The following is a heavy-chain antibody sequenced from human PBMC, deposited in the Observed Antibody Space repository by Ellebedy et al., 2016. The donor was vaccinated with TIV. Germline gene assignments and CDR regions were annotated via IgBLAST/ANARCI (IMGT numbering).Heavy chain of an antibody. CDR2: IGTAGDT. V-gene: IGHV3-13*01. CDR3: ARGHPRVTVSLIDY. CDR1: GFTFSSYD. J-gene: IGHJ4*02. Sequence: GESLKISXAASGFTFSSYDMHWVRQATGKGLEWVSAIGTAGDTYYPGSVKGRFTISRENAKNSLYLQMNSLRAGDTAVYYCARGHPRVTVSLIDYWGQGTLVTVSS. D-gene: IGHD4-11*01.